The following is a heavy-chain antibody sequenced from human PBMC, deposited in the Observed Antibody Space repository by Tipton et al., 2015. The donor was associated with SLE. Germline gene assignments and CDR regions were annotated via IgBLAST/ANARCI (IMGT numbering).Heavy chain of an antibody. CDR1: GDSVSTNSAA. Sequence: GLVKPSQTLSLTCAISGDSVSTNSAAWTWIRQSPSRGLEWLGRTYYRSEWYSDYAVSVKSRITINPDTSKNQFSLQLNSVTPEDTAVYYCARVWGTGSRGVDYWGQGTLVTVSS. V-gene: IGHV6-1*01. CDR2: TYYRSEWYS. J-gene: IGHJ4*02. CDR3: ARVWGTGSRGVDY. D-gene: IGHD2-2*01.